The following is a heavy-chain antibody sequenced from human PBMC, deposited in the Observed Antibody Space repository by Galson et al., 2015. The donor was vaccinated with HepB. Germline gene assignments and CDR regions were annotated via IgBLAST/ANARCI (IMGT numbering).Heavy chain of an antibody. Sequence: SLRLSCAASGFTFSRYWMHWVRHAPGMGLGCVSRINSDGSSTSYADSVKGRFTISRDNAKNTLYLQMNSLRAEDTAVYYCARFKRGYYDSSGYYFGPGWYFDLWGRGTLVTVSS. CDR2: INSDGSST. CDR1: GFTFSRYW. CDR3: ARFKRGYYDSSGYYFGPGWYFDL. V-gene: IGHV3-74*01. D-gene: IGHD3-22*01. J-gene: IGHJ2*01.